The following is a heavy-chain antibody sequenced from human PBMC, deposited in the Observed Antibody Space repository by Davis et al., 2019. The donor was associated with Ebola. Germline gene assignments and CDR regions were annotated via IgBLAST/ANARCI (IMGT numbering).Heavy chain of an antibody. D-gene: IGHD5-18*01. CDR2: IWYDGSNK. CDR1: GFTFSSYG. CDR3: AREMGGDSYDY. J-gene: IGHJ4*02. Sequence: GGPLRPSFAAPGFTFSSYGMHWVRQAPGKGLEWVAVIWYDGSNKYYADSVKGRFTISRDNSKNTLYLQMNSLRAEDTAVYYCAREMGGDSYDYWGQGTLVTVSS. V-gene: IGHV3-33*01.